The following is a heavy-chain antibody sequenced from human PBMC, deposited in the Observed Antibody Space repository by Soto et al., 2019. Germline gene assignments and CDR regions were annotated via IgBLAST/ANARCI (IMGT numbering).Heavy chain of an antibody. V-gene: IGHV3-23*01. CDR1: GFTFSNYA. CDR3: VKERSGHSYADS. D-gene: IGHD5-18*01. J-gene: IGHJ4*02. CDR2: ISGSGDRT. Sequence: EVQLLESGGGLVQPGGSLRLSCAASGFTFSNYAMSWLRQPPGKGLEWVSAISGSGDRTYYADSVKGRFTISRDNSKNTLYLQINSLRAEGSAVYYCVKERSGHSYADSWGQGTLVTVSS.